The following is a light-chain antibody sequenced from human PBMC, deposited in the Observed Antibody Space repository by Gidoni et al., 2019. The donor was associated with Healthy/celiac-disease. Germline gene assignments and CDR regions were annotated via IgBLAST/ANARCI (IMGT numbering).Light chain of an antibody. Sequence: SYELTPPPSVSVSPGQTASITCSGDKLGDKYACWYQQKPGQSPVLVIDQDSKRPSGIPERFSGSNSGNTATLPICGTQAMDEADYYCQAWDSSTVVVGGGTKLTVL. CDR2: QDS. J-gene: IGLJ2*01. CDR3: QAWDSSTVV. V-gene: IGLV3-1*01. CDR1: KLGDKY.